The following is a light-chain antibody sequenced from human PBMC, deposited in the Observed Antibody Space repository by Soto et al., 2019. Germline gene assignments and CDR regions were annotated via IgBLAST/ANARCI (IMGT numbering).Light chain of an antibody. CDR3: QQYYSYSRT. CDR2: DVS. J-gene: IGKJ1*01. Sequence: DIQMTQSPSTLSASVGDRVTITCRASQTVSSWLAWYRQKPGKAPKLLIYDVSSLESGVPSRFSGSGSGTEFTLTISSLLPDDFATYYCQQYYSYSRTFGQGTKV. V-gene: IGKV1-5*01. CDR1: QTVSSW.